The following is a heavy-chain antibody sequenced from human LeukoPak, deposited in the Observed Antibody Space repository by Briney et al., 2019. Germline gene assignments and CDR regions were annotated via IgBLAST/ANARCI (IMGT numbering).Heavy chain of an antibody. CDR2: ISYDGSNK. Sequence: GGSLRLSCAASGFTLSSYAMHWVRQAPGKGLEWVAVISYDGSNKYYADSVKGRFTISRDNSKNTLYLQMNSLRAEDTAVYYCARDKGFGHYYYYMDVWGKGTTVTVSS. V-gene: IGHV3-30*04. CDR3: ARDKGFGHYYYYMDV. CDR1: GFTLSSYA. D-gene: IGHD3-10*01. J-gene: IGHJ6*03.